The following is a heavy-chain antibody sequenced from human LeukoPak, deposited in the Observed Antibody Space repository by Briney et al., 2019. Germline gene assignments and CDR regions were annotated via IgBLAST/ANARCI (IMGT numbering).Heavy chain of an antibody. J-gene: IGHJ4*02. CDR1: GFTFSSYS. D-gene: IGHD6-13*01. CDR3: AKDLSSSWYGTVSGY. V-gene: IGHV3-48*01. Sequence: PGGSLRLSCAASGFTFSSYSMNWVRQAPGKGLEWVSYISSSSSTIYYADSVKGRFTISRDNSKNTLYLQMNSLRAEDTAVYYCAKDLSSSWYGTVSGYWGQGTLVTVSS. CDR2: ISSSSSTI.